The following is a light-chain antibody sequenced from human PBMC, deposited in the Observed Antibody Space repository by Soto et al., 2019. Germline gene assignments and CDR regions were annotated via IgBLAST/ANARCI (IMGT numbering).Light chain of an antibody. Sequence: EIVLTQSPATLSLSPGEGATLSCRASQTVARNYLAWYQQKPGQATRLLFYGASRRATGIPDRCSGSGCGTTLSLTIIRRESEDVAVYYCQQYGYSPPRTFGQGTKVETK. CDR2: GAS. V-gene: IGKV3-20*01. J-gene: IGKJ1*01. CDR1: QTVARNY. CDR3: QQYGYSPPRT.